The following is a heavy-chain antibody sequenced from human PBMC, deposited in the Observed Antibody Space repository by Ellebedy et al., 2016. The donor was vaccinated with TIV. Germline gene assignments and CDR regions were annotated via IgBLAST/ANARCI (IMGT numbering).Heavy chain of an antibody. Sequence: LSLTCAASGLTFRNYWMSWARQAPGKGLEWVAVIWYDGSDEKYSGSVKGRFTISRDNSKNTLYLQMNSLRAEDTAVYYCAGGISVAGTSLGFWGQGTLVTVSS. V-gene: IGHV3-33*08. CDR2: IWYDGSDE. D-gene: IGHD6-19*01. CDR3: AGGISVAGTSLGF. CDR1: GLTFRNYW. J-gene: IGHJ4*02.